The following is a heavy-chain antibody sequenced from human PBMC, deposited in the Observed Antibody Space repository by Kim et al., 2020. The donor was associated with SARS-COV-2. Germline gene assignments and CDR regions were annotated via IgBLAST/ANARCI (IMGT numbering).Heavy chain of an antibody. V-gene: IGHV5-51*01. J-gene: IGHJ1*01. Sequence: GESLKISCKGSGYSFTSYWIGWVRQMPGKGLEWMGITYPGDSDTRYSPSFQGQVTISADKSINTAYLQWSSLKASDTAMYYCARLLAYCGGDCPWFQHWGQGTLVTVSS. CDR2: TYPGDSDT. CDR3: ARLLAYCGGDCPWFQH. CDR1: GYSFTSYW. D-gene: IGHD2-21*02.